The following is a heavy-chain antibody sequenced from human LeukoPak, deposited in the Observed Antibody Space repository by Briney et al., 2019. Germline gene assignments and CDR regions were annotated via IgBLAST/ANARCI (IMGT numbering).Heavy chain of an antibody. Sequence: GGSLRLSCAASGFTFSSYAVNWVHQAPGKGLEWVSSISSSSSYIYYADSVKGRFTISRDNAKNSLYLQMNSLRAEDTAVYYCARYDTSDYYFDYWGQGTLVTVSS. J-gene: IGHJ4*02. CDR2: ISSSSSYI. CDR1: GFTFSSYA. CDR3: ARYDTSDYYFDY. V-gene: IGHV3-21*01. D-gene: IGHD3-22*01.